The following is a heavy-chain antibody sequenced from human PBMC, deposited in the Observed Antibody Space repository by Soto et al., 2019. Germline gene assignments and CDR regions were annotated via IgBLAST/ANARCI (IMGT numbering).Heavy chain of an antibody. CDR2: IIPIFGTA. CDR1: GGTFSSYA. CDR3: ATARFLEWLLINY. J-gene: IGHJ4*02. Sequence: ASVKVSCKASGGTFSSYAISWVRQAPGQGLEWMGGIIPIFGTANYAQKFQGRVTMTEDTSTDTAYMELSSLRSEDTAVYYCATARFLEWLLINYWGQGTLVTVSS. D-gene: IGHD3-3*01. V-gene: IGHV1-69*06.